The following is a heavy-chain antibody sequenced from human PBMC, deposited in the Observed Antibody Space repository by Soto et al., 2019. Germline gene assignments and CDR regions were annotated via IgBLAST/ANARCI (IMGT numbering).Heavy chain of an antibody. CDR1: VGSISIGGYD. Sequence: PSETLSLTCTFSVGSISIGGYDWSWIRQHPGKGLEWIGYIYYSGSTYYSPSLKSRVTISVDTSKNQFSLKLSSVTAADTAVYYCARADVDTAMVFDYWGQGTMVTVSS. D-gene: IGHD5-18*01. CDR2: IYYSGST. V-gene: IGHV4-31*03. CDR3: ARADVDTAMVFDY. J-gene: IGHJ4*02.